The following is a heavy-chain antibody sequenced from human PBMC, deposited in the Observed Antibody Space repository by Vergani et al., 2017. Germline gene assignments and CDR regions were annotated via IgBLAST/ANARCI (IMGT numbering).Heavy chain of an antibody. J-gene: IGHJ6*02. V-gene: IGHV4-39*01. Sequence: QLQLQESGPGLVKPSETLSLTCTVSGGSISSSSYYWGWIRQPPGKGLEWIGSIYYSGSTYYNPSLKSRVTISVDTSKNQFSLKLSSVTAADTAVYYCATHSIWARGRARAYGMDVWGQGTTVTVSS. D-gene: IGHD3-9*01. CDR3: ATHSIWARGRARAYGMDV. CDR1: GGSISSSSYY. CDR2: IYYSGST.